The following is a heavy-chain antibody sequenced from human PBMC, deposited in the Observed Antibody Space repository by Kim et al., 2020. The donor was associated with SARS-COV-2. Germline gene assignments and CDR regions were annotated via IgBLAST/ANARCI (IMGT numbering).Heavy chain of an antibody. V-gene: IGHV1-18*01. CDR1: GYTFTSYG. D-gene: IGHD6-19*01. CDR3: ARVMQWLVQGYYYYGMDV. CDR2: ISAYNGNT. Sequence: ASVKVSCKASGYTFTSYGISWVRQAPGQGLEWMGWISAYNGNTNYAQKLQGRVTMTTDTSTSTAYMELRSLRSDDTAVYYCARVMQWLVQGYYYYGMDVWGQGTTVTVSS. J-gene: IGHJ6*02.